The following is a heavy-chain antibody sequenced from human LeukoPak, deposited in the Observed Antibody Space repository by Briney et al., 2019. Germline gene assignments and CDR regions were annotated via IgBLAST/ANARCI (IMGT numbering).Heavy chain of an antibody. J-gene: IGHJ4*02. D-gene: IGHD2-2*01. Sequence: SETLSLTCTVSGFSVSSGYYWGWSRQPPGMGLEWIGNIYQGGTTHYNPSLKSRVTISVETSKKQFSLKLTSVTAADTAVYYCARVLSSTFDYWGQGTLVTVSS. CDR1: GFSVSSGYY. CDR2: IYQGGTT. V-gene: IGHV4-38-2*02. CDR3: ARVLSSTFDY.